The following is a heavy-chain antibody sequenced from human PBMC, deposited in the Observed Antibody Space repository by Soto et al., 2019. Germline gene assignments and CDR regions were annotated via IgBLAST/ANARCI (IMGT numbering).Heavy chain of an antibody. CDR3: ARVFSYDFWSNDAFDI. D-gene: IGHD3-3*01. CDR2: INAGNGNT. V-gene: IGHV1-3*01. Sequence: QVQLVQSGAEVKKPGASVKVSCKASGYTFTSYAMHWVRQAPGQRLEWMGWINAGNGNTKYSQKFQGRVTITRDTSASTAYMELSSLRSEDTAVYCCARVFSYDFWSNDAFDIWGQGTMVTVSS. CDR1: GYTFTSYA. J-gene: IGHJ3*02.